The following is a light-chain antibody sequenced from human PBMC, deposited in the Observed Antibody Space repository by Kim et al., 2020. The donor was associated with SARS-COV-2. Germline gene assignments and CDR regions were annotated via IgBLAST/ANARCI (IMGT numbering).Light chain of an antibody. Sequence: IQMTQSPSTLSASVRDRVTITCRTTQSISSHLNWYQQKPGRAPKLLISAASTLQGGVPSRFSGSGSETDFTLTISSLQPEDCATYFCQQSYITPFTFGPGTKVDI. V-gene: IGKV1-39*01. J-gene: IGKJ3*01. CDR1: QSISSH. CDR3: QQSYITPFT. CDR2: AAS.